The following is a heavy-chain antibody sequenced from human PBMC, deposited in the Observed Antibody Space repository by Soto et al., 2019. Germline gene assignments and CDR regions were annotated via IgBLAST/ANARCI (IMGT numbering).Heavy chain of an antibody. J-gene: IGHJ3*01. CDR3: ARDEDAFDF. CDR1: GGSISSYY. CDR2: IYYSGST. V-gene: IGHV4-59*01. Sequence: QGHLQESGPGLVKSSETLSLTCTVSGGSISSYYWSWVRQPPGKGLEWIGYIYYSGSTKYNPSLTSRVTISVDTSKNQFSLKVGSVTAADTAVYFCARDEDAFDFWGQGTMVTVSS.